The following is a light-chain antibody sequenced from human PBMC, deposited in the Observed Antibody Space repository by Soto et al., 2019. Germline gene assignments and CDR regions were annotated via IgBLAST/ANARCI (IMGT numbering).Light chain of an antibody. V-gene: IGKV3-20*01. CDR3: QQFGDSPPAFT. J-gene: IGKJ2*01. Sequence: ESMLTQSPGTLSLSPGERATLSCRASRSVSSRYISWYQQKPGQAPRLLIYGASIRATGIPDRFSGSGSATDFALTISRLEAEDFAVYYCQQFGDSPPAFTFGQGTKLEI. CDR1: RSVSSRY. CDR2: GAS.